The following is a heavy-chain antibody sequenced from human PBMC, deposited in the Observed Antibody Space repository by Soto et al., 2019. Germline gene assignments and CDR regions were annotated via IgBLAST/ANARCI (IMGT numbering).Heavy chain of an antibody. CDR2: LCHGGTT. J-gene: IGHJ4*02. Sequence: PSETLSLTCSVSGASIRSVTFCWSWIRQPPGKGLEWIGYLCHGGTTKYNPSLESRVAISVGPSKNQFSLSLTSVTAADTAVYYCARDRSSYFDYWGQGTPVTVSS. V-gene: IGHV4-61*01. D-gene: IGHD3-16*02. CDR1: GASIRSVTFC. CDR3: ARDRSSYFDY.